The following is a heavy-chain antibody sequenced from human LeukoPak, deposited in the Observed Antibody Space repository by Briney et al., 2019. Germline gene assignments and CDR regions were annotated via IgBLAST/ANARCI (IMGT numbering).Heavy chain of an antibody. CDR3: ARDLRGYSSSSIWFDP. D-gene: IGHD6-6*01. J-gene: IGHJ5*02. V-gene: IGHV4-30-4*01. Sequence: SQTLSLTCTVSGGSISSGDYYWSWIRQPPGKGLEWIGYIYYSGSTYYNPSLKSRVTISVDTSKNQFSLKLSSVTAADTAVYYCARDLRGYSSSSIWFDPWGQGTLVTVSS. CDR2: IYYSGST. CDR1: GGSISSGDYY.